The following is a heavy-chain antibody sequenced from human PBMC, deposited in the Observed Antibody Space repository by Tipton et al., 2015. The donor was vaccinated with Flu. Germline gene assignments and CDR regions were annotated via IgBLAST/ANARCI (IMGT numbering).Heavy chain of an antibody. Sequence: TLSLTCTVSGGSISSGSYYWTWIRQPAGKGLEWIGRMYTSGSTNYNPSLKSRVTISVDMSKNQFSLKLTSVTAADTAVYYCATTTYFYGSGSHDYWGQGTLVTVSS. CDR2: MYTSGST. V-gene: IGHV4-61*02. J-gene: IGHJ4*02. CDR3: ATTTYFYGSGSHDY. CDR1: GGSISSGSYY. D-gene: IGHD3-10*01.